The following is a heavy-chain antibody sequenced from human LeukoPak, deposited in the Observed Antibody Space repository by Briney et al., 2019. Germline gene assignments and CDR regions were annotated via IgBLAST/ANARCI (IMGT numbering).Heavy chain of an antibody. CDR2: IYSGGST. V-gene: IGHV3-66*01. D-gene: IGHD2-2*01. Sequence: GGSLRLSCAASGFTVSSNYMSWVRQAPGKGLEWVSVIYSGGSTYYADSVKGRFTISRDDSKNTLYLQMNSLRAEDTAVYYCAKEAGVVVVPAAMGYYYYGMDVWGQGTTVTVSS. CDR3: AKEAGVVVVPAAMGYYYYGMDV. CDR1: GFTVSSNY. J-gene: IGHJ6*02.